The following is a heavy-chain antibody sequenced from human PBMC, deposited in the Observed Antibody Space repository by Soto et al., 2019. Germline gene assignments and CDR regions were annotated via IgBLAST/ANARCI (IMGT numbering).Heavy chain of an antibody. CDR2: IWYDGSNK. CDR3: ARRPGLDY. J-gene: IGHJ4*02. CDR1: GFTFSSYG. V-gene: IGHV3-33*01. Sequence: QVQLVESGGGVVQPGRSLRLSCAASGFTFSSYGMHWVRQATGKGLEWVAGIWYDGSNKYYADSVKGRFTISRDNSKNTLYLQMNNLRADDTAVYYCARRPGLDYWGQGTLVTVSS.